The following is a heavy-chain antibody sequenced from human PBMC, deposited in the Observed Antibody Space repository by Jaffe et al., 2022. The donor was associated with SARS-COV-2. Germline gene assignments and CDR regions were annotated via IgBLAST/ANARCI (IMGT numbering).Heavy chain of an antibody. D-gene: IGHD1-26*01. V-gene: IGHV4-61*02. Sequence: QVQLQESGPGLVKPSQTLSLTCTVSGGSISSGSYYWSWIRQPAGKGLEWIGRIYTSGSTNYNPSLKSRVTISVDTSKNQFSLKLSSVTAADTAVYYCARSGTEVGAVDYWGQGTLVTVSS. CDR2: IYTSGST. CDR1: GGSISSGSYY. CDR3: ARSGTEVGAVDY. J-gene: IGHJ4*02.